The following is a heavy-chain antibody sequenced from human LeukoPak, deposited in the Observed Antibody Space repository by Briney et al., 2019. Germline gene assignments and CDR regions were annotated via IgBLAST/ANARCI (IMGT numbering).Heavy chain of an antibody. Sequence: SETLSLTCTVSGGSISSYYWSWIRQPPGKGLEWIGYIHYSGSTNYNPFLKSRVTISVDTSKNQFSLKLTSVTAADTAVYYCAGISRVTTVVTPEFDYWGQGTLVTVSS. V-gene: IGHV4-59*08. D-gene: IGHD4-23*01. CDR1: GGSISSYY. CDR3: AGISRVTTVVTPEFDY. CDR2: IHYSGST. J-gene: IGHJ4*02.